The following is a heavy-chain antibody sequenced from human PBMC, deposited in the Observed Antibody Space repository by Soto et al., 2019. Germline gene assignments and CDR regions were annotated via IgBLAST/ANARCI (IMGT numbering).Heavy chain of an antibody. CDR3: ARSLSGIAVAGYYFDY. D-gene: IGHD6-19*01. CDR1: GYSFTSYW. J-gene: IGHJ4*02. CDR2: IYPGDSDT. V-gene: IGHV5-51*01. Sequence: GESLKISCKGSGYSFTSYWIGWVRQMPGKGLELMGIIYPGDSDTRYSPSFQGQVTISADKSISTAYLQWSSLKASDNAMYYCARSLSGIAVAGYYFDYWGQGTLVTVSS.